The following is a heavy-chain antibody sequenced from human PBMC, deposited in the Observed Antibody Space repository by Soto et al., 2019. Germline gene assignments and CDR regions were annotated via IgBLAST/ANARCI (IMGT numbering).Heavy chain of an antibody. CDR1: GYTFTEYG. Sequence: QVQLVQSGAEVKNPGASVKVSCKTSGYTFTEYGVGWVRQAPGQGLEWMGWISGSSGNANYAEKVQGRITLTTDTSTSTAYIELRSLRSDDTAVYYCAREMAGLGGEYDYWGQGTLVTVSS. CDR3: AREMAGLGGEYDY. CDR2: ISGSSGNA. J-gene: IGHJ4*02. D-gene: IGHD3-16*01. V-gene: IGHV1-18*01.